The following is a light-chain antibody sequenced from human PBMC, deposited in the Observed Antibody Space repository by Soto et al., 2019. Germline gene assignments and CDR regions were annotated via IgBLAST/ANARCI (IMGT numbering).Light chain of an antibody. J-gene: IGLJ1*01. CDR3: SSYTSSNTYV. Sequence: QSVLTQPASVSGSPGQSITISCTGTSSDVADYNYVSWYQQHPGKAPKLLIYDVGNRPSGVSNRFSGSKSGNTASLTISGLQAEDDADYYCSSYTSSNTYVFGTGTKLTVL. V-gene: IGLV2-14*01. CDR1: SSDVADYNY. CDR2: DVG.